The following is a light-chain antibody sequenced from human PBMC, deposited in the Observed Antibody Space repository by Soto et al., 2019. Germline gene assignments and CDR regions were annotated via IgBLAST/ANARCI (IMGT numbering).Light chain of an antibody. V-gene: IGKV3-15*01. J-gene: IGKJ5*01. Sequence: EGVLTQSSSTLSVSPWERARLSFRASQSVSNNLAWYQQTPGQSPRLLFYLASTRAPGIPARFSAGGSGTEFTLTISGLQSDDFAVYYCQQYNNWPPTTFGQGTRLEIK. CDR1: QSVSNN. CDR3: QQYNNWPPTT. CDR2: LAS.